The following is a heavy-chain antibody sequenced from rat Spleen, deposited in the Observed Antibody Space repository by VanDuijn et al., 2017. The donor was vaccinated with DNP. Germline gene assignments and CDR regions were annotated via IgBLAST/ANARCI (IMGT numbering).Heavy chain of an antibody. CDR3: VKHLDA. J-gene: IGHJ4*01. Sequence: EVQLVETGGGSVQPGRSLKLSCVASGFTFSGYWMFWIRQAPGKGLEWVASINPDGATTHYSDSVRGRFTISRHNAENTVYLEMNSLRSEDTATYHCVKHLDAWGQGTSVTVSS. CDR1: GFTFSGYW. D-gene: IGHD2-5*01. CDR2: INPDGATT. V-gene: IGHV5-58*01.